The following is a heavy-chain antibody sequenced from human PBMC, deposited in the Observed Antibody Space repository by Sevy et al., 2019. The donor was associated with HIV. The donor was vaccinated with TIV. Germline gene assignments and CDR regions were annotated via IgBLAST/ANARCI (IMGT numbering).Heavy chain of an antibody. Sequence: SETLSLTCTVSGGSISSGDYYWSWIRQPPGKGLEWIGYIYYSGSTYYHPSLKSRVTISVDTSKNQFSLKLSSVTAADTAVYYCARGIVATMDVWGQGTTVTVSS. CDR2: IYYSGST. CDR1: GGSISSGDYY. V-gene: IGHV4-30-4*01. D-gene: IGHD5-12*01. CDR3: ARGIVATMDV. J-gene: IGHJ6*02.